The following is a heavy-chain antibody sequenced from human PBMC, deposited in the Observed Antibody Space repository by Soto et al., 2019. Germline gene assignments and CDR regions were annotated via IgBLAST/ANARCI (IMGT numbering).Heavy chain of an antibody. Sequence: GGSLRLSCATSGFTFSSSGMSWVRQAPGKGLEWVSGISASGGETYYGDSVKGRFTISRDNSKNTLYLQMNSLRAEDTAIYYCAKDSHWAIISPTHDYWGQGTLVTVSS. V-gene: IGHV3-23*01. CDR2: ISASGGET. J-gene: IGHJ4*02. CDR3: AKDSHWAIISPTHDY. D-gene: IGHD2-2*01. CDR1: GFTFSSSG.